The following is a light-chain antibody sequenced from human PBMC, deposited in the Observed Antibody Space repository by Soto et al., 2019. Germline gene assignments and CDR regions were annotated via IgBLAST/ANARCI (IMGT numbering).Light chain of an antibody. Sequence: DIQMTQSPSSLSASVGDRVTITCRASPGISNYLAWYQQKPGTVPKLLIYAASTLQSGVPSRFSGSGSGTDFTLTISSLQPEDVASYYWQKYNSARHTFGQGTNLEIK. CDR2: AAS. CDR1: PGISNY. V-gene: IGKV1-27*01. J-gene: IGKJ2*01. CDR3: QKYNSARHT.